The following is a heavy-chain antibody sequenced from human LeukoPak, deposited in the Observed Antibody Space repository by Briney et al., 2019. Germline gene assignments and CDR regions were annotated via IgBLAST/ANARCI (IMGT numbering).Heavy chain of an antibody. CDR1: GLTFSSYS. J-gene: IGHJ6*03. V-gene: IGHV3-21*01. CDR2: ISSSSSYI. CDR3: ARDGSGWNYYYYYYMDV. D-gene: IGHD6-19*01. Sequence: PGGSLRLSCAASGLTFSSYSMNWVRQAPGKGLEWVSSISSSSSYIYYADSVKGRFTISRDNAKNSLYLQMNSLRAEDTAVYYCARDGSGWNYYYYYYMDVWGKGTTVTVSS.